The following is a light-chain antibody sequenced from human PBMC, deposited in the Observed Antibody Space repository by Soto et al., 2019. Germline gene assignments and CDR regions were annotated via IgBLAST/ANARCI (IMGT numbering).Light chain of an antibody. CDR3: QQYNNWPET. J-gene: IGKJ1*01. CDR2: DAF. Sequence: EILMTQSPATLSVSPGERATLSCRASQSISSNLAWHHHKPGQAPRLLIYDAFTRATGIPARFSGSGSGTEFTLTISSLQSEDFAVYYCQQYNNWPETFGQGTKVDIK. CDR1: QSISSN. V-gene: IGKV3-15*01.